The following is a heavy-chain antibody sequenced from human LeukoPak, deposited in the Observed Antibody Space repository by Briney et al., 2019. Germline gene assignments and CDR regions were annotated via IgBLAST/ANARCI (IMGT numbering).Heavy chain of an antibody. CDR3: ARHGMATDSFDY. CDR2: IYTSGST. Sequence: SETLSLTCTVSGGSISSYYWSWIRQPPGKGLEWIVYIYTSGSTNYNPSLKSRVTISVDTSKNQFSLKLSSVTAADTAVYYCARHGMATDSFDYWGQGTLVTVSS. J-gene: IGHJ4*02. D-gene: IGHD5-24*01. V-gene: IGHV4-4*09. CDR1: GGSISSYY.